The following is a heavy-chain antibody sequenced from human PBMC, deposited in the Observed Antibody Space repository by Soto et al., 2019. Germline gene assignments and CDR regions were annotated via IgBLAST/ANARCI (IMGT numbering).Heavy chain of an antibody. CDR3: AGAMYYYYYMDV. J-gene: IGHJ6*03. CDR1: GLTFNSYR. V-gene: IGHV3-48*01. Sequence: PGGSLRLSCAASGLTFNSYRMSWVRQAPGKGLEWVSYISSSSSTIYYADSVKGRFTISRDSAKNSLYLQMNSLRAEDTAVYYCAGAMYYYYYMDVWGKGTTVTV. CDR2: ISSSSSTI.